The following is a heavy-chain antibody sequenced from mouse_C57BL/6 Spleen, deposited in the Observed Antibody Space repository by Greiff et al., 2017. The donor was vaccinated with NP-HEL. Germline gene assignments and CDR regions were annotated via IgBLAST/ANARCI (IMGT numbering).Heavy chain of an antibody. CDR1: GYTFTSYW. CDR2: IDPHSGGT. D-gene: IGHD1-1*01. V-gene: IGHV1-72*01. CDR3: ARSGIYYYGSSLHFDY. Sequence: VQLQQPGAELVKPGASVKLSCKASGYTFTSYWMHWVTQRPGRGLEWIGRIDPHSGGTKYNEKFQSKATMTVDKPSSTADMQLSSLTYEESAVYYCARSGIYYYGSSLHFDYWGQGTTLTVSS. J-gene: IGHJ2*01.